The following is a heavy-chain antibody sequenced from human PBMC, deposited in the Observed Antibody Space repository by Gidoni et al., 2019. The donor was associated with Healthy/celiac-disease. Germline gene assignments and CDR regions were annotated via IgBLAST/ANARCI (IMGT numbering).Heavy chain of an antibody. CDR2: VHPSGGST. CDR1: GYPFTSYY. V-gene: IGHV1-46*01. D-gene: IGHD6-6*01. CDR3: AGDPRYSSSSVWFDP. Sequence: QVQLVQSGAEVKKPGAAVKVSCKASGYPFTSYYMHWVRQSPVQGLEWMGIVHPSGGSTSYAQKFQGRVTMTRDTSTSTVYMGLSSLRSEDTAVYYCAGDPRYSSSSVWFDPWGQGTLVTVSS. J-gene: IGHJ5*01.